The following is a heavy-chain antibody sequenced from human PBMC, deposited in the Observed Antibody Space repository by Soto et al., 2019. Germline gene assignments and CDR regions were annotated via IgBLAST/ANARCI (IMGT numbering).Heavy chain of an antibody. CDR1: GFTFSSYS. Sequence: EVQLVESGGGLVKPGGSLRLSCAASGFTFSSYSMNWVRQAPGKGLEWVSSISSSSSYIYYADSVKGRFTISRDNAKNSLYLQMNSLRDEDTAVYYCARDGYYDFWSGYYSYYYYYMDVWGKGTTVTVSS. J-gene: IGHJ6*03. D-gene: IGHD3-3*01. CDR2: ISSSSSYI. CDR3: ARDGYYDFWSGYYSYYYYYMDV. V-gene: IGHV3-21*01.